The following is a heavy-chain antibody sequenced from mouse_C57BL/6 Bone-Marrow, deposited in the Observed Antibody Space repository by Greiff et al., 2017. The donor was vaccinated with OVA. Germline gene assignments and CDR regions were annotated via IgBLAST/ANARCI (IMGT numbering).Heavy chain of an antibody. CDR2: INPSSGYT. J-gene: IGHJ1*03. V-gene: IGHV1-7*01. CDR1: GYTFTSYW. Sequence: VQLQQSGAELAKPGASVKLSCKASGYTFTSYWMHWVKQRPGQGLEWIGYINPSSGYTKYNQKFKDKATLTADKSYSTAYMQLSSLTYEDSAVYYCARWNDGSSYRSYWYFDVWGTGTTVTVSS. D-gene: IGHD1-1*01. CDR3: ARWNDGSSYRSYWYFDV.